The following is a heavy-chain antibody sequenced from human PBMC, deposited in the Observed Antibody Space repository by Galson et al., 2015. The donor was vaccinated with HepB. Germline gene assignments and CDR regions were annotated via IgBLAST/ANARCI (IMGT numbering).Heavy chain of an antibody. J-gene: IGHJ6*02. CDR2: INPSGGST. V-gene: IGHV1-46*01. CDR1: GYTFTSYY. Sequence: SVKVSCKASGYTFTSYYMHWVRQAPGQGLEWMGIINPSGGSTSYAQKFQGRVTMTRDTSTSTVYMELSSLRPEDTAVYYCARGNTYYDILTGYSPGEYYYGMDVWGQGTTVTVSS. D-gene: IGHD3-9*01. CDR3: ARGNTYYDILTGYSPGEYYYGMDV.